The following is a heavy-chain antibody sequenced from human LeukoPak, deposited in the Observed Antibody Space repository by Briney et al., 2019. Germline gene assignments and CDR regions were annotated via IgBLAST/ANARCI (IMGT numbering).Heavy chain of an antibody. D-gene: IGHD3-10*01. V-gene: IGHV4-39*01. CDR3: ARQVAYGSGSYYALE. J-gene: IGHJ4*02. CDR1: GGSISSGSYY. CDR2: IYYSGST. Sequence: SETLSLTCTVSGGSISSGSYYWSWIRQPPGKGLEWIGSIYYSGSTYYNPSLKSRVTISVDTSKNQFSLKLSSVTAADTAVYYCARQVAYGSGSYYALEWGQGTLVTVSS.